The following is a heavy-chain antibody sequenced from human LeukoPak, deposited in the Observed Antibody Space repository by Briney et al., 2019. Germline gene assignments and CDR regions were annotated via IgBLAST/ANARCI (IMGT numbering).Heavy chain of an antibody. V-gene: IGHV4-38-2*02. CDR2: IYHSGTT. CDR1: GYSISSGYY. Sequence: MPSETLSLTCTVSGYSISSGYYWGWIRQPPGKGLEWIGNIYHSGTTYYTPSLKSRVTISVDTSKNQFSLKLSSVTAADTAVYYCARYSSSXYNFDYW. D-gene: IGHD6-13*01. J-gene: IGHJ4*01. CDR3: ARYSSSXYNFDY.